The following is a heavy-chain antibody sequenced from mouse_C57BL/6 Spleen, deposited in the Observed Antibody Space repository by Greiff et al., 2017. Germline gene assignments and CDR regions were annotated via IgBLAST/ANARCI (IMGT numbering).Heavy chain of an antibody. J-gene: IGHJ2*01. CDR1: GYSFTGYY. CDR2: INPITGGT. V-gene: IGHV1-43*01. Sequence: VQLKQSGPELVKPGASVKISCKASGYSFTGYYMHWVKQSSEKSLEWIGEINPITGGTSYNQKFKGKATLTVDKSSSTAYMQLKSLTSEDSAVYYCARTFITTFYFDYWGQGTTLTVSS. CDR3: ARTFITTFYFDY. D-gene: IGHD1-1*01.